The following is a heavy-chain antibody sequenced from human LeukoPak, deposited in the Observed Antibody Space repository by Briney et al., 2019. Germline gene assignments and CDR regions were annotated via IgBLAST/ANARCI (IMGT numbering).Heavy chain of an antibody. Sequence: ASVKVSCKASGGTFSSYAISWVRQAPGQGLEWMGWISAYNGNTNYAQKLQGRVTMTTDTSTSTAYMELRSLRSDDTAVYYCARDELAYYYDSSGYYFDYWGQGTLVTVSS. V-gene: IGHV1-18*01. CDR2: ISAYNGNT. CDR1: GGTFSSYA. CDR3: ARDELAYYYDSSGYYFDY. D-gene: IGHD3-22*01. J-gene: IGHJ4*02.